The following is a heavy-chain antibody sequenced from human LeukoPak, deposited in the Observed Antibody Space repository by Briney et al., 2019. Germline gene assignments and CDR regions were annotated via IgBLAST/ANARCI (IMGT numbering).Heavy chain of an antibody. D-gene: IGHD5-18*01. V-gene: IGHV3-30*04. Sequence: GGSLRLSCAASGFTFSSYAMHWVRQAPGKGLEWVAVISYDRSNKYYADSVKGRFTISRDNSKNTLYLQMNSLRAEDTAVYYCARGYSYGCFDYWGQGTLVTVSS. CDR1: GFTFSSYA. CDR3: ARGYSYGCFDY. J-gene: IGHJ4*02. CDR2: ISYDRSNK.